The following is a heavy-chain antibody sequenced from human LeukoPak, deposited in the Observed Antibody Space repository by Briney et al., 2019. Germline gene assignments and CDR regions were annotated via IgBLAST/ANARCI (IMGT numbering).Heavy chain of an antibody. J-gene: IGHJ4*02. Sequence: PSETLSLTCTVSGDSGDSRESFIHAKFYWNWIRQRPGEGLEWVGHVFYNGDTDYSPSLKSRLSISVDASSRQFALRLNSVTAADSAIYYCARGQMDCNHGVCTKYFFDSWGQGILVTVSS. CDR1: GDSGDSRESFIHAKFY. D-gene: IGHD2-8*01. CDR3: ARGQMDCNHGVCTKYFFDS. V-gene: IGHV4-30-4*01. CDR2: VFYNGDT.